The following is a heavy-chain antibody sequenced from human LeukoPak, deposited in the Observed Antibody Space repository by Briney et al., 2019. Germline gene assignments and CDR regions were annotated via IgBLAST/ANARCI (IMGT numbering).Heavy chain of an antibody. D-gene: IGHD3-22*01. V-gene: IGHV3-9*01. J-gene: IGHJ4*02. CDR2: ISWNSGSI. CDR3: AKDLEYYYDSSGYSAFDY. CDR1: GFTFSSYA. Sequence: GGSLRLSCAASGFTFSSYAMSWVRQAPGKGLEWVSGISWNSGSIGYADSVKGRFTISRDNAKNSLYLQMNSLRAEDTALYYCAKDLEYYYDSSGYSAFDYWGQGTLVTVSS.